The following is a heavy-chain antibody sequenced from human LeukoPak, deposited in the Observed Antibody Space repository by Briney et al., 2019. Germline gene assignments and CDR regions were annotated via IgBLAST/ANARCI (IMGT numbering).Heavy chain of an antibody. Sequence: PGGSLRLSCAASGFTFSSYEMNWIRQSPGKGLEWIGEINHSGSTHYNPSLKSRVTISVDTSQKQFSLRLTSVTAADTAVYYCARGRYLTTSGGAAAGFLDYWGQGSLVTVST. V-gene: IGHV4-34*01. CDR1: GFTFSSYE. CDR2: INHSGST. D-gene: IGHD6-13*01. J-gene: IGHJ4*02. CDR3: ARGRYLTTSGGAAAGFLDY.